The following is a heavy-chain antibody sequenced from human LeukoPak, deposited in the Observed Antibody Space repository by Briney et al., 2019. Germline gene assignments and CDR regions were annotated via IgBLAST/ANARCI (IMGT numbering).Heavy chain of an antibody. CDR2: IYYSGST. D-gene: IGHD6-19*01. CDR1: GGSIISYY. Sequence: ASETLSLTCTVSGGSIISYYWSWIRQPPGKGLEWIGYIYYSGSTNYNPSLKSRVTISVDTSKSQFSLKLSSVTAADTAVYYCARRSGWSDQNWYFDLWGRGTLVTVSS. CDR3: ARRSGWSDQNWYFDL. V-gene: IGHV4-59*08. J-gene: IGHJ2*01.